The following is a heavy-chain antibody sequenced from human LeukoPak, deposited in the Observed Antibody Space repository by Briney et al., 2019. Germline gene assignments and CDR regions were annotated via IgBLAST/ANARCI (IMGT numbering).Heavy chain of an antibody. J-gene: IGHJ4*02. V-gene: IGHV4-59*08. CDR3: TKYGNSGCVIDY. D-gene: IGHD6-19*01. CDR1: GCSIGSNY. CDR2: IYYTGGT. Sequence: PSESLSLTCTASGCSIGSNYWTWIRQPPGKGLEYIAYIYYTGGTNYNPSLRSRVTMSVDTSKNQFSLKLSSVTAADTAVYFCTKYGNSGCVIDYWGQGTLVTVSS.